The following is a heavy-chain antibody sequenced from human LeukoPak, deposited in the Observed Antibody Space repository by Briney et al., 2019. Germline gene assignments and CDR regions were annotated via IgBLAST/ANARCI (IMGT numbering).Heavy chain of an antibody. CDR1: GGTFSSYT. CDR2: IIPILGIA. Sequence: SVKVSCKASGGTFSSYTISWVRQAPGQGLEWMGRIIPILGIANYAQKFQGRVTITADKSTSTAYMELSSLRSEDTAVYYCAAHWLNPSRVVIIVEDAFDIWGQGTMVTVSS. D-gene: IGHD3-3*01. CDR3: AAHWLNPSRVVIIVEDAFDI. V-gene: IGHV1-69*02. J-gene: IGHJ3*02.